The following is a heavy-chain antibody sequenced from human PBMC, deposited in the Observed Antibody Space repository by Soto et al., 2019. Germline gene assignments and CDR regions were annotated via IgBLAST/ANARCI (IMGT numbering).Heavy chain of an antibody. D-gene: IGHD2-2*01. CDR1: GYSFTSYW. CDR2: IYPGDSDT. V-gene: IGHV5-51*01. J-gene: IGHJ6*03. CDR3: ARHILYCSSTSCYVTGDYYYYMDV. Sequence: GESLKISCKGSGYSFTSYWIGWVRQMPGKGLEWMGIIYPGDSDTRYSPSFQGQVTISADKSISTAYLQWSSLKASDTAMYYCARHILYCSSTSCYVTGDYYYYMDVWGKGTTVTVSS.